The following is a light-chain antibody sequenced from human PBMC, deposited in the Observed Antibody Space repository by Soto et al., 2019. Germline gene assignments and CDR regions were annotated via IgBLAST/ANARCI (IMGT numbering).Light chain of an antibody. CDR3: QSYDSSLSGV. J-gene: IGLJ3*02. V-gene: IGLV1-40*01. Sequence: QSVLTQPPSVSGAPGQRVTISCTGSSSNTGAGYDVHWYQQLPGTAPKLLIYGNNNRPSGVPDRFSGSKSGTSASLAITGLQAEDEADYYCQSYDSSLSGVFGGGTKLTVL. CDR2: GNN. CDR1: SSNTGAGYD.